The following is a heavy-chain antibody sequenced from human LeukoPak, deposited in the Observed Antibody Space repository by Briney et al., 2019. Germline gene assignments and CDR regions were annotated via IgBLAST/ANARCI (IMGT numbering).Heavy chain of an antibody. J-gene: IGHJ4*02. CDR3: ARRPLDFPFDY. D-gene: IGHD3/OR15-3a*01. CDR1: GGSFSGYY. CDR2: INHSGST. Sequence: PSETLSLTCAVYGGSFSGYYWSWIRQPPEKGLEWIGEINHSGSTNYNPSLKSRVTISVDTSKNQFSLKLSSVTAADTAVYYCARRPLDFPFDYWGQGTLVTVSS. V-gene: IGHV4-34*01.